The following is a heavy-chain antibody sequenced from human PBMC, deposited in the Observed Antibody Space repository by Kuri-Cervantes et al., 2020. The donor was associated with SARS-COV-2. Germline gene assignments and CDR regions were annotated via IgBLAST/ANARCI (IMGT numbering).Heavy chain of an antibody. Sequence: ETLSLTCTVSGGSISSYYWSWIRQPPGKALEWLAHIFSNDEKSYSTSLKSRLTISKDTSKSQVVLTMTNMDPVDTATYYCAHRAVVAAWDYWGQGTLVTVSS. CDR3: AHRAVVAAWDY. CDR2: IFSNDEK. V-gene: IGHV2-26*01. CDR1: GGSISSYYW. D-gene: IGHD2-15*01. J-gene: IGHJ4*02.